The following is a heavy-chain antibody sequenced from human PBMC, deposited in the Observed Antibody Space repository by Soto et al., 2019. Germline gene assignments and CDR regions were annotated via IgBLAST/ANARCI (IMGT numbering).Heavy chain of an antibody. D-gene: IGHD2-21*02. CDR2: TYYRSKWYN. CDR3: AQISMTEAPF. CDR1: GDSVSSNRVA. V-gene: IGHV6-1*01. J-gene: IGHJ4*02. Sequence: PSPTLSLTCAISGDSVSSNRVAWNWIRQSPSRGLEWLGRTYYRSKWYNDYAVSVKSQISINADTSKNQFSLQLNSVTPEDTAVYYCAQISMTEAPFWGQGTLVTVSS.